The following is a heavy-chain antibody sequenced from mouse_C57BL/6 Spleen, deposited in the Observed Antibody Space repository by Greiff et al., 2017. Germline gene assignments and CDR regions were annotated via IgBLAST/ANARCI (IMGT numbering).Heavy chain of an antibody. CDR1: GYTFTSYG. CDR2: IYPRSGNT. J-gene: IGHJ4*01. V-gene: IGHV1-81*01. D-gene: IGHD2-4*01. CDR3: ARDYDYEENYAMDY. Sequence: VKLQESGAELARPGASVKLSCKASGYTFTSYGISWVKQRTGQGLEWIGEIYPRSGNTYYNEKFKGKATLTADKSSSTAYMELRSLTSEDSAVYFCARDYDYEENYAMDYWGQGTSVTVSS.